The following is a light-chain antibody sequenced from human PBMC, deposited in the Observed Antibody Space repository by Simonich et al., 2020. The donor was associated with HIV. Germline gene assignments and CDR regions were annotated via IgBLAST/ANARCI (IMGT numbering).Light chain of an antibody. J-gene: IGLJ3*02. Sequence: QSALTQPASVSGSPGQSITISCTGTSSDVGGYIYVSWYQQNPGKAPKLMIYDVNKRPSGVSKRFSVSKSGYTASLTISGLQAEDEADYYCSSYTSSKTLVFGGGTKVTVL. CDR1: SSDVGGYIY. CDR3: SSYTSSKTLV. CDR2: DVN. V-gene: IGLV2-14*01.